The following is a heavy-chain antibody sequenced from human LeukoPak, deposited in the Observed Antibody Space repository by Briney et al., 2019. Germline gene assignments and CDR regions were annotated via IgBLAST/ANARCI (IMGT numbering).Heavy chain of an antibody. D-gene: IGHD4-17*01. CDR3: ARASRSHGAYYYYYGMDV. V-gene: IGHV3-48*03. Sequence: GGSLRLSCAASGFTFSSYEMIWVRQAPGKGLEWVSYMSSSGSTVYYADSVKGRFTISRDNAKNSLYLQMNSLRAEDTAVYYCARASRSHGAYYYYYGMDVWGQGTTVTVSS. CDR2: MSSSGSTV. J-gene: IGHJ6*02. CDR1: GFTFSSYE.